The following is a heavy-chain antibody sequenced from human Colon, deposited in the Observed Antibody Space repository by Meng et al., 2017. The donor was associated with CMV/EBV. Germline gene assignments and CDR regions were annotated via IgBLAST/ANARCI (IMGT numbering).Heavy chain of an antibody. CDR2: IKKDGSER. V-gene: IGHV3-7*01. J-gene: IGHJ4*02. D-gene: IGHD6-6*01. CDR1: GFDFNNHW. Sequence: GGSLRLSCTASGFDFNNHWMNWVRQVPGKGLEWLANIKKDGSERNYVDSVKGRFTISRDNTQNSLYLQMSSLRVEDTAMYYGMTPTGSSDYWGQGTLVTVSS. CDR3: MTPTGSSDY.